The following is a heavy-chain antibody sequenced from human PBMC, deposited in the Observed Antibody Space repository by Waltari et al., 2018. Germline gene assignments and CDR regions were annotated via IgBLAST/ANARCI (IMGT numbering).Heavy chain of an antibody. Sequence: EVQLLESGGGLVQPGGSLRLSCAASGFTFSSSAMSWVRQAPGKGLGWVSAISGSGGSTYDADSVKGRFTISRDNSKNTLYLQMNTLRAEDTAVYYCAKEWTAAAGTWFDPWGQGTLVTVSS. V-gene: IGHV3-23*01. CDR2: ISGSGGST. CDR3: AKEWTAAAGTWFDP. D-gene: IGHD6-13*01. CDR1: GFTFSSSA. J-gene: IGHJ5*02.